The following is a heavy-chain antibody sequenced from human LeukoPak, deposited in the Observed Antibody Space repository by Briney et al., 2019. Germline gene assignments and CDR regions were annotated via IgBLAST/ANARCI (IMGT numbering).Heavy chain of an antibody. D-gene: IGHD5-12*01. V-gene: IGHV3-30*04. CDR1: GFTFSSYA. Sequence: GRSLRLSCAASGFTFSSYAIHWVRQAPGKGLEWVAVISYDGSNKYYADSVKGRFTISRDNSKNTLYLQMNSLRAEDTAVYYCARDGGGYDNYYYGMDVWGQGTTVTVSS. J-gene: IGHJ6*02. CDR2: ISYDGSNK. CDR3: ARDGGGYDNYYYGMDV.